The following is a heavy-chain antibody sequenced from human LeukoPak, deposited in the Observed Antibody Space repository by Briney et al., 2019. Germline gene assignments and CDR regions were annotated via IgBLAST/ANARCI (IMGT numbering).Heavy chain of an antibody. Sequence: GGSLRLSCAASGFTFSSYRMNWVRQAPGKGLEWVSYISSSSSTTYYADSVKGRFTISRDNAKNSLYLQMNSLRDEDTAVYYCARGDSSGYGPDHWGQGTLVTVSS. CDR2: ISSSSSTT. D-gene: IGHD3-22*01. J-gene: IGHJ5*02. CDR1: GFTFSSYR. CDR3: ARGDSSGYGPDH. V-gene: IGHV3-48*02.